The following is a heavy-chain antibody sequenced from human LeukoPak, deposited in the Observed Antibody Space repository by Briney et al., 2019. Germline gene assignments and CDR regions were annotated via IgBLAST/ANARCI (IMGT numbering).Heavy chain of an antibody. CDR2: IWYDGSNK. D-gene: IGHD6-19*01. Sequence: GGSLRLSCAASGFTFSSYGMHWVRQAPGKGLEWVAVIWYDGSNKYYADSVKGRFTISRDNSKNTLYLQMSSLRAEDTAVYYCARDRGGYSSGWYALSRPLGYWGQGTLVTVSS. V-gene: IGHV3-33*01. J-gene: IGHJ4*02. CDR1: GFTFSSYG. CDR3: ARDRGGYSSGWYALSRPLGY.